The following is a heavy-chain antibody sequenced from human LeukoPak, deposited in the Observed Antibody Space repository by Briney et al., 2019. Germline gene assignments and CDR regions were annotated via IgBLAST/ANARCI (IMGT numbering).Heavy chain of an antibody. V-gene: IGHV1-8*02. CDR2: MNPNTGHT. D-gene: IGHD3-10*01. J-gene: IGHJ4*02. Sequence: GASVKVSCKASGYTFTSYGINWVRQATGQGLEWLGWMNPNTGHTGFAQKFQGRVTMTRDTSISTAFLDLNTLTSDDTAVYYCARSGFGFESHFDAWGQGTPVTVSS. CDR1: GYTFTSYG. CDR3: ARSGFGFESHFDA.